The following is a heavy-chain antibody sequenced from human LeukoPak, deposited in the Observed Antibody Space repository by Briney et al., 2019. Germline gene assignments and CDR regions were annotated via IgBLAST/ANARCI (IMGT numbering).Heavy chain of an antibody. CDR1: GGSFSGYY. Sequence: SETLSLTCAVYGGSFSGYYWSWIRQPPGKGLEWIGEINHSGSTNYNPSLKSRVTISVDTSKNQFSLKLSSVTAADTAVYYCARDGFLSNYYYYYGMDVWGQGTTVTVSS. J-gene: IGHJ6*02. V-gene: IGHV4-34*01. CDR3: ARDGFLSNYYYYYGMDV. D-gene: IGHD3-3*02. CDR2: INHSGST.